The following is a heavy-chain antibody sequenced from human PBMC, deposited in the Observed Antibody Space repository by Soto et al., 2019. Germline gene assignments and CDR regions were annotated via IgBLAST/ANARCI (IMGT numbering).Heavy chain of an antibody. V-gene: IGHV3-30-3*01. D-gene: IGHD3-22*01. Sequence: PGGSLRLSCAASGFTLSSYAMHWVRQAPGKGLEWVAVISYDGSNKYYADSVKGRFTISRDNSKNTLYLQMNSLRAEDTAVYYCARDREPWYYYDSSGPSPFDYWGQGTLVTVSS. J-gene: IGHJ4*02. CDR1: GFTLSSYA. CDR2: ISYDGSNK. CDR3: ARDREPWYYYDSSGPSPFDY.